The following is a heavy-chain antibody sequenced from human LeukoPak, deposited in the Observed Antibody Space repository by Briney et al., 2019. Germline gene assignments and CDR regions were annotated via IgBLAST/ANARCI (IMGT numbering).Heavy chain of an antibody. D-gene: IGHD6-19*01. CDR1: GFTVSSNY. J-gene: IGHJ6*02. CDR3: ARDAQRGYSSGWYYYYYGMDV. Sequence: AGGSLRLSCAASGFTVSSNYMSWVRQAPGKGLEWVSVIYSGGSTYYADSVKGRFTISRDNSKNTLYLQMNSLRAEDTAVYYCARDAQRGYSSGWYYYYYGMDVWGQGTTVTVSS. CDR2: IYSGGST. V-gene: IGHV3-66*01.